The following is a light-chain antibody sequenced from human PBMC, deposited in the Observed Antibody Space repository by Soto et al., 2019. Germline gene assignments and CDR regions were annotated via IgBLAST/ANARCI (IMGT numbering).Light chain of an antibody. CDR3: SSYTSSSTPFV. V-gene: IGLV2-14*01. CDR2: EVN. Sequence: QSVLTQPASVSGSPGQSITISCTGTSSDVGGYNYVSWHQQYPGRAPKFMIYEVNNRPSGVSNRFSGSKSGNTASLTISGLQAEDEADYYCSSYTSSSTPFVFGTGTKVTVL. J-gene: IGLJ1*01. CDR1: SSDVGGYNY.